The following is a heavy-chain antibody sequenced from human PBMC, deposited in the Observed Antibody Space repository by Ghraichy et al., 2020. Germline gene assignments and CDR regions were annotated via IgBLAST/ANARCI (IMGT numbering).Heavy chain of an antibody. V-gene: IGHV3-23*01. CDR1: GFTFSSYA. J-gene: IGHJ4*02. CDR3: ANSYCGGDCYFLFDY. D-gene: IGHD2-21*02. CDR2: ISGSGGST. Sequence: GESLNISCAASGFTFSSYAMSWVRQAPGKGLEWVSAISGSGGSTYYADSVKGRFTISRDNSKNTLYLQMNSLRAEDTAVYYCANSYCGGDCYFLFDYWGQGTLVTVSS.